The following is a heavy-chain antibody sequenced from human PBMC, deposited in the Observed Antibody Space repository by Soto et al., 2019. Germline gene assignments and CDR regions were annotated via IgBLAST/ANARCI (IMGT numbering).Heavy chain of an antibody. V-gene: IGHV4-59*01. Sequence: PSETLSLTCTVSGGSISSYYWSWIRQPPGKGLEWIGYIYYSGSTNYNPSLKSRVTISVDTSKNQFSLKLSSVTAADTAVYYCARTVASAAGIWFDPWGQGTLVTVSS. CDR3: ARTVASAAGIWFDP. D-gene: IGHD6-13*01. J-gene: IGHJ5*02. CDR2: IYYSGST. CDR1: GGSISSYY.